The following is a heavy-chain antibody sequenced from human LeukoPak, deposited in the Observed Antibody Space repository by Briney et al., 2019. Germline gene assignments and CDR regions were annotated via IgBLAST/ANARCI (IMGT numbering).Heavy chain of an antibody. J-gene: IGHJ5*02. CDR3: ARSWSTIAAGWFDP. V-gene: IGHV3-74*01. D-gene: IGHD6-13*01. CDR2: INGDGSAT. CDR1: GFTFNNYR. Sequence: GGSLRLSCAASGFTFNNYRMHWVRQAPGKGLVWVSRINGDGSATHYADSVKGRFSISRDNAKNTLYLQMNSLRAEDTAVYYCARSWSTIAAGWFDPWGQGTLVTVSS.